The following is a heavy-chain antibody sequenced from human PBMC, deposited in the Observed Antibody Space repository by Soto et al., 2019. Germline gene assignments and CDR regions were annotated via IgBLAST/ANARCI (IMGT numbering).Heavy chain of an antibody. CDR3: ARAGGDQLELYI. J-gene: IGHJ1*01. D-gene: IGHD1-7*01. Sequence: QVRLVQSGAEVKEPGASVTISCTSSGYSFSHYDIHWVRQAPGEGLQWLGRVDPGGGSTQCRVTMTREASTDTVYLHLKSLTPEDTAVYYCARAGGDQLELYIWGQGALVTVSS. V-gene: IGHV1-46*04. CDR1: GYSFSHYD. CDR2: VDPGGGST.